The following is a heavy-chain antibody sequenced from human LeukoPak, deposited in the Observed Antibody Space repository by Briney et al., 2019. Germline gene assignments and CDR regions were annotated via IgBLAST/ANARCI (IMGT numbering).Heavy chain of an antibody. CDR2: IFYTGST. Sequence: PSETLSLTCTVSGGSVSSGSYYWSWIRQPPGKGLEWIGNIFYTGSTHYNPSLKSRVTISEDTSKNQFSLKLNSVTAADTAVYYCAREHYNLLTGPGGVDYWGQGTLVTVSS. J-gene: IGHJ4*02. D-gene: IGHD3-9*01. V-gene: IGHV4-30-4*08. CDR3: AREHYNLLTGPGGVDY. CDR1: GGSVSSGSYY.